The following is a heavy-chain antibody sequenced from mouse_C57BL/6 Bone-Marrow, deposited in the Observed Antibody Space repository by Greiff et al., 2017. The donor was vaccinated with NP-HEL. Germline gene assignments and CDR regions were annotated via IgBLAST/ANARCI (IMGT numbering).Heavy chain of an antibody. CDR2: IYPGGGYT. CDR3: ARSPYGPRYYFDY. CDR1: GYTFTNYW. V-gene: IGHV1-63*01. J-gene: IGHJ2*01. Sequence: QVQLQQSGAELVRPGTSVKMSCKASGYTFTNYWIGWAKQRPGHGLEWIGDIYPGGGYTNYNEKFKGKATLTADKSSSTAYMQFSSLTSEDSAIYYCARSPYGPRYYFDYWGQGTTLTVSS. D-gene: IGHD1-1*02.